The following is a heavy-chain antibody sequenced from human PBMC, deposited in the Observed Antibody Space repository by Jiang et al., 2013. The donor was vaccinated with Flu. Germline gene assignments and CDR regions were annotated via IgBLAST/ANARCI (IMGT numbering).Heavy chain of an antibody. CDR1: GYTFTSYD. CDR2: MNPNSGNT. CDR3: ARGLKRSGQVWVVVPYYYGMDV. V-gene: IGHV1-8*01. J-gene: IGHJ6*02. Sequence: SGAEVKKPGASVKVSCKASGYTFTSYDINWVRQATGQGLEWMGWMNPNSGNTGYAQKFQGRVTMTRNTSISTAYMELSSLRSEDTAVYYCARGLKRSGQVWVVVPYYYGMDVWGQGTTVTVSS. D-gene: IGHD2-21*01.